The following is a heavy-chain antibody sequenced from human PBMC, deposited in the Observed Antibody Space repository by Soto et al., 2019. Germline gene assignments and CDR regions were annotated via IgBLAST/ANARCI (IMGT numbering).Heavy chain of an antibody. V-gene: IGHV1-18*01. CDR2: ISAYNGNT. Sequence: ASVKVPCKASGYTFTSYGISWVRQAPGQGLEWMGWISAYNGNTNYAQKLQGRVTMTTDTSTSTAYMELRSLRSDDTAVYYCARDPSLEYSSSSRWFDPWGQGTLVTVSS. CDR3: ARDPSLEYSSSSRWFDP. J-gene: IGHJ5*02. D-gene: IGHD6-6*01. CDR1: GYTFTSYG.